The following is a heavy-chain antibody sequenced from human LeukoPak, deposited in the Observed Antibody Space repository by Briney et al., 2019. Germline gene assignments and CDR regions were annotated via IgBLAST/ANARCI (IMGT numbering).Heavy chain of an antibody. D-gene: IGHD3-22*01. J-gene: IGHJ4*02. Sequence: GGSLRLSCAASGVTFSSYAMSWVRQAPGKGLEWVSAISGSGGSTYYADSVKGRFTISRDNSKNTLYPQMNSLRAEDTAVYYCAKFGGEYYYDSSGYTDYWGQGTLVTVSS. CDR2: ISGSGGST. CDR3: AKFGGEYYYDSSGYTDY. CDR1: GVTFSSYA. V-gene: IGHV3-23*01.